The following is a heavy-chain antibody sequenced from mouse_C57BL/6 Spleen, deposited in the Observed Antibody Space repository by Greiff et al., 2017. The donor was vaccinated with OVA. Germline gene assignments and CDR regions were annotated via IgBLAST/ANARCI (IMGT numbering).Heavy chain of an antibody. CDR2: IYPGDGDT. CDR1: GYAFSSYW. D-gene: IGHD4-1*01. V-gene: IGHV1-80*01. J-gene: IGHJ2*01. CDR3: ARKLTGLLFDY. Sequence: QVQLKESGAELVKPGASVKISCKASGYAFSSYWMNWVKQRPGKGLEWIGQIYPGDGDTNYNGKFKGKATLTADKSSSTAYMQLSSLTSEDSAVYFCARKLTGLLFDYWGQGTTLTVSS.